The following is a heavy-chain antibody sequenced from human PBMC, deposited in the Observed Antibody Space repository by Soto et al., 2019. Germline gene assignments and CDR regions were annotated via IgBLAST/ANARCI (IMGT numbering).Heavy chain of an antibody. CDR1: GGSISSSSYY. CDR2: IYYSGST. J-gene: IGHJ5*02. CDR3: ARHVGGRGFTRLPPPGWFDP. V-gene: IGHV4-39*01. D-gene: IGHD1-26*01. Sequence: SETLSLTCTVSGGSISSSSYYWGWIRQPPGKGLEWIGSIYYSGSTYYNPSLKSRVTISVDTSKNQFSLKLSSVTAADTAVYYCARHVGGRGFTRLPPPGWFDPWGQGTLVTVSS.